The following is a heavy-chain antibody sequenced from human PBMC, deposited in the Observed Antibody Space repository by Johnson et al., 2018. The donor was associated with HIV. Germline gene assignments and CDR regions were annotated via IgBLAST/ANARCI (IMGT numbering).Heavy chain of an antibody. Sequence: VQLVESGGGVIRPGGSLRLSCAASGFTVSSNYMSWVRQAPGKGLEWVSVIYSGGSTYYADSVKGRFTISRDNSKNTLYLRMNSLRAEDTAVYYCASFGLAVAADACEIWGQGTMVTVSS. V-gene: IGHV3-53*01. D-gene: IGHD6-19*01. CDR2: IYSGGST. CDR3: ASFGLAVAADACEI. J-gene: IGHJ3*02. CDR1: GFTVSSNY.